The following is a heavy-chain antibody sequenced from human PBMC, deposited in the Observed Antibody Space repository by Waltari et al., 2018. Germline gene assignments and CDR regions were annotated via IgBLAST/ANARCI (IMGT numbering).Heavy chain of an antibody. CDR2: IYSGGYT. D-gene: IGHD3-22*01. Sequence: EVQLAACGGGLVQPGGTLRLSRAAPGSPARNNYLSWVSQAPGQGREWGSLIYSGGYTQYAGSVKGRFTISRDNSKNTLYLQMNSLRVEDTAVYYCARNPRYDSPDWGQGTLVTVSS. J-gene: IGHJ4*02. V-gene: IGHV3-66*02. CDR3: ARNPRYDSPD. CDR1: GSPARNNY.